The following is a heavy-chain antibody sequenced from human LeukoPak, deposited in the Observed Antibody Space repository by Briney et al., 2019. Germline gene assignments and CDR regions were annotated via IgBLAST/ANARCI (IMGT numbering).Heavy chain of an antibody. Sequence: SETLSLTCAVYGGSFSGYYWSWIRQPPGKGLEWIGEINHSGSTNYNPSLKSRVTISVDTSKDQFSLKLSSVTAADTAVYYCARLLRGGRDTPMVTMIVVRAKSGAFDIWGQGTMVTVSS. CDR1: GGSFSGYY. D-gene: IGHD3-22*01. CDR3: ARLLRGGRDTPMVTMIVVRAKSGAFDI. CDR2: INHSGST. V-gene: IGHV4-34*01. J-gene: IGHJ3*02.